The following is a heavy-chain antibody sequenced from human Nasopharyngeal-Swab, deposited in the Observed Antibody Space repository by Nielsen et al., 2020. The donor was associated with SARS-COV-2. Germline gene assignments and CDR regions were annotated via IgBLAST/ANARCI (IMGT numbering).Heavy chain of an antibody. J-gene: IGHJ5*02. V-gene: IGHV3-33*08. CDR3: ARDNHGDNWNDGWFDP. D-gene: IGHD1-20*01. Sequence: GESLKISCAASGFTFSSYSMNWVRQAPGKGLEWVAVIWYDGSNKYYADSVKGRFTISRDNSKNTLYLQMNSLRAEDTAVYYCARDNHGDNWNDGWFDPWGQGTLVTVSS. CDR1: GFTFSSYS. CDR2: IWYDGSNK.